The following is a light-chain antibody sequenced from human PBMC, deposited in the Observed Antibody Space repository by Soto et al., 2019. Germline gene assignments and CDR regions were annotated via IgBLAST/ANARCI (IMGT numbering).Light chain of an antibody. CDR3: QQRSNWPRT. V-gene: IGKV3-11*01. CDR2: DAS. Sequence: EIVLSQSPATLSLSPGDRATLSCRASQSVSRYLDWYQQKPGQAPRLLIYDASDRATGIPARFSGSGSGTDFTLTISSLEPEDFAVYYCQQRSNWPRTFGQGTKVEIK. CDR1: QSVSRY. J-gene: IGKJ1*01.